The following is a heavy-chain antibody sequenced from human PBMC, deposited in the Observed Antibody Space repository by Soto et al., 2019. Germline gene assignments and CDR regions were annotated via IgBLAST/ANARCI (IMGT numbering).Heavy chain of an antibody. V-gene: IGHV4-34*01. D-gene: IGHD1-1*01. CDR2: INRSGRT. J-gene: IGHJ4*02. CDR1: GGSFSGYY. CDR3: AIMHTGTTTFDY. Sequence: PSETLSLTCAVYGGSFSGYYWTWIRQPPGKGLEWIGEINRSGRTNYNPSLKSRVTISVDTSKNQFSLNLTSVTAADTALYYCAIMHTGTTTFDYWGQGTLVTLSS.